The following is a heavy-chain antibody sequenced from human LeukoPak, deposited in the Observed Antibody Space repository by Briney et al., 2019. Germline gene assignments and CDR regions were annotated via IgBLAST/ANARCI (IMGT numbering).Heavy chain of an antibody. CDR2: INHSGST. V-gene: IGHV4-34*01. D-gene: IGHD6-13*01. Sequence: SETLSLTCAVYGGSFSGYYWSWIRQPPGKGLEWIGEINHSGSTNYNPSLKSRVTISVDTSKSQFSLKLSSVTAADTAVYYCARGRGSSWYYYYYMDVWGKGTTVTVSS. CDR1: GGSFSGYY. CDR3: ARGRGSSWYYYYYMDV. J-gene: IGHJ6*03.